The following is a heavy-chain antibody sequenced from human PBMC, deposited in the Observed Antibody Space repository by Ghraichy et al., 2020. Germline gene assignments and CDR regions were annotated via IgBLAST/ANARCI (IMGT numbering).Heavy chain of an antibody. CDR3: ARDPYDFWSGSYYYYYGMDV. D-gene: IGHD3-3*01. CDR2: INSDGSST. CDR1: GFTFSSYW. V-gene: IGHV3-74*01. Sequence: GESLNISCAASGFTFSSYWMHWVRQAPGKGLVWVSRINSDGSSTSYAGSVKGRFTISRDNAKNTLYLQMNSLRAEDTAVYYCARDPYDFWSGSYYYYYGMDVWGQGTTVTVSS. J-gene: IGHJ6*02.